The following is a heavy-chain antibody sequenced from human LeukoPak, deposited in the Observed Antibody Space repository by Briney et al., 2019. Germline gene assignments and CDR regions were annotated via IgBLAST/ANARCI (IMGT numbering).Heavy chain of an antibody. Sequence: PSETLSLTCTVSGGSISSYYWSWIRQPPGKGLEWIGYIYYSGSTYYNPSLKSRVTISVDTSKNQFSLKLSSVTAADTAVYYCASELGDLYYFDYWGQGTLVTVSS. D-gene: IGHD2-21*02. J-gene: IGHJ4*02. V-gene: IGHV4-59*08. CDR2: IYYSGST. CDR3: ASELGDLYYFDY. CDR1: GGSISSYY.